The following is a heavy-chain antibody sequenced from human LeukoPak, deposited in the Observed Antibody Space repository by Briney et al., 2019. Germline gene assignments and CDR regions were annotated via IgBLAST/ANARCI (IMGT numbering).Heavy chain of an antibody. J-gene: IGHJ4*02. V-gene: IGHV1-2*02. Sequence: ASVKVSCKASGYTFTGYYMHWVRPAPGQGLEWMGWINPNSGGTNYAQKFQGRVTMTRDTSISTAYMELSRLRSDDTVVYYCARAYSGSYYIGYWGQGTLVTVSS. D-gene: IGHD1-26*01. CDR1: GYTFTGYY. CDR2: INPNSGGT. CDR3: ARAYSGSYYIGY.